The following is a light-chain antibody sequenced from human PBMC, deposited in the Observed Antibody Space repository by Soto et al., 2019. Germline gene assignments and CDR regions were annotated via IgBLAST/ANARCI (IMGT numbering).Light chain of an antibody. Sequence: QSALTQPPSASGTPGQRVTISCSGSSSNIGSNYVYWYQQLPGTAPRLLIDSNNQRPSGVPDRFSGSKSGTSASLAISGLRSEDEADYYCAAWDDSLSGPIFGTGTKVTVL. CDR1: SSNIGSNY. CDR2: SNN. J-gene: IGLJ1*01. V-gene: IGLV1-47*02. CDR3: AAWDDSLSGPI.